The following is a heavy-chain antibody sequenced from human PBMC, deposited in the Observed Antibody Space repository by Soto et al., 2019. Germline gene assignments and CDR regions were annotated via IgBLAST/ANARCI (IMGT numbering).Heavy chain of an antibody. V-gene: IGHV5-51*01. CDR1: AYSFTSYW. CDR3: ARRTLGVKYGMDV. Sequence: DSLRIAGNGSAYSFTSYWIFCLLDMPGKGMDWIGIIYPGDSDTRYSPSFQGQVTISADKSISTDYLQWSSLKASDTAIYYCARRTLGVKYGMDVWGKGT. J-gene: IGHJ6*04. CDR2: IYPGDSDT.